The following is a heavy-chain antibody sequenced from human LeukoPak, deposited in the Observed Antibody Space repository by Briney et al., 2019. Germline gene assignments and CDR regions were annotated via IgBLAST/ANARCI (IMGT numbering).Heavy chain of an antibody. CDR2: ISSSGST. CDR1: GGSISSYY. D-gene: IGHD6-13*01. Sequence: SETLSLTCTVSGGSISSYYWSWIRQPAGKRLEWIGRISSSGSTNYNPSLKSRVTISVDTSKNQFSLKLSSVTAADTAVYYCARTDSSSWYWYFDLWGRGTLVTVSS. V-gene: IGHV4-4*07. J-gene: IGHJ2*01. CDR3: ARTDSSSWYWYFDL.